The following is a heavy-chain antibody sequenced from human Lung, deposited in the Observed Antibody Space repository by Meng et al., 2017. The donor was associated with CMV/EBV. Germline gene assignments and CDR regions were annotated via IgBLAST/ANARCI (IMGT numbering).Heavy chain of an antibody. CDR2: IHNDVI. Sequence: GESLKIXCAASGFTFSTYAMSWVRQAPGKGLEWVSLIHNDVIHYADSVKGRFTISRDNSKNSLYLQMNSLRAEDTALYYCAKGGGRYYDDAVDVWGQGTMVTVSS. CDR1: GFTFSTYA. D-gene: IGHD2/OR15-2a*01. V-gene: IGHV3-23*03. CDR3: AKGGGRYYDDAVDV. J-gene: IGHJ3*01.